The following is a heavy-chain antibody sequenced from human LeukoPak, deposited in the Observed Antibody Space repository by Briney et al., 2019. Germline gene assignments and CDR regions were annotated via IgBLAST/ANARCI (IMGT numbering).Heavy chain of an antibody. J-gene: IGHJ5*02. CDR3: ATDSTGSSWYRDWFDP. Sequence: GASVKVSCKVSGYTLTELSMHWVRQAPGKGLEWMGGLDPEDGGTIYAQKFQGRVTMTEDTSTDTAYMELSSLRSEDTAVYYCATDSTGSSWYRDWFDPWGQGTLVTVSS. V-gene: IGHV1-24*01. CDR2: LDPEDGGT. CDR1: GYTLTELS. D-gene: IGHD6-13*01.